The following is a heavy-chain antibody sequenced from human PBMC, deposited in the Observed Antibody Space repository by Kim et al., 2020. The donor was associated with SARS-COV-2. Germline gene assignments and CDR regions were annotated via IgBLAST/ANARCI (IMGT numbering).Heavy chain of an antibody. V-gene: IGHV3-23*01. D-gene: IGHD2-21*02. J-gene: IGHJ4*02. CDR2: ISGSAATT. Sequence: GGSLRLSCAASGFTFSSYAMSWVRQAPGKGLEWVSGISGSAATTYYAGSVKGRFTISRDNSKNTLYLQMNSLRAEDTAVYYCAKGPPYCGGDCYSDYWGQGTLVTVSS. CDR1: GFTFSSYA. CDR3: AKGPPYCGGDCYSDY.